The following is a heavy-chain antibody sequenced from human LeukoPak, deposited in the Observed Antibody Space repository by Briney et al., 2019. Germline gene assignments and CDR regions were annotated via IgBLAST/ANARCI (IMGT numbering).Heavy chain of an antibody. D-gene: IGHD3-22*01. Sequence: GGSLRLSCAASGFTFSSYAMSWVRQAPGKGLEWVSAISGSGGSTYYADSVKGRFTISRDNSKNTLYLQMNSLRAEDTAVYYCAKDLRANYYDSSGYLDYRGQGTLVTVSS. V-gene: IGHV3-23*01. CDR2: ISGSGGST. J-gene: IGHJ4*02. CDR3: AKDLRANYYDSSGYLDY. CDR1: GFTFSSYA.